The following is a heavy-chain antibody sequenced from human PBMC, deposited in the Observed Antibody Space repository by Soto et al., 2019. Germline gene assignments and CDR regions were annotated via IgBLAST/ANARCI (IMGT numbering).Heavy chain of an antibody. D-gene: IGHD6-13*01. CDR2: ISWNSGSI. Sequence: GGSLRLSWAASGFTFDDYAMHWVRQAPGKGLEWVSGISWNSGSIGYADSVKGRFTISRDNAKNSLYLQMNSLRAEDTALYYCAKGGSEYSSSWYSYFDYWGQGTLVTVSS. J-gene: IGHJ4*02. CDR3: AKGGSEYSSSWYSYFDY. CDR1: GFTFDDYA. V-gene: IGHV3-9*01.